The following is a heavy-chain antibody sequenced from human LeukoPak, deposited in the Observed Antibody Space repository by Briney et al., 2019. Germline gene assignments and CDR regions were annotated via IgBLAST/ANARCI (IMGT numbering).Heavy chain of an antibody. J-gene: IGHJ4*02. Sequence: KKSGPTLVNPTQTLTLTCTFSGFSLSTRGVGVGWIRQPPGKALEWLSLIYWNDDKRYSPSLKSRLTITKDTSKNQVVLTMTNMDPVDTATYYCAHNRISSSWTDEFDYWGQGTLVTVSS. CDR1: GFSLSTRGVG. CDR3: AHNRISSSWTDEFDY. D-gene: IGHD6-13*01. CDR2: IYWNDDK. V-gene: IGHV2-5*01.